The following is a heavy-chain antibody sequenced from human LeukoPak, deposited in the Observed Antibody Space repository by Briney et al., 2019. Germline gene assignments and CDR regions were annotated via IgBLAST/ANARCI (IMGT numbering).Heavy chain of an antibody. CDR2: ISPTGSTI. V-gene: IGHV3-48*01. J-gene: IGHJ3*01. CDR1: GFTLSTYS. Sequence: GGSLRLSCAASGFTLSTYSMNWARLPPGKGPEWVSYISPTGSTIYYADSVKGRFSISRSSGKNSLYLQMSSLRPEDTAMYYCASLTLGAIRTISYAFDLWGQGTMVTVYS. CDR3: ASLTLGAIRTISYAFDL. D-gene: IGHD1-26*01.